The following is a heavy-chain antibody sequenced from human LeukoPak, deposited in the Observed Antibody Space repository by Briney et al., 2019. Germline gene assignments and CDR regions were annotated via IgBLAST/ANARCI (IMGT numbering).Heavy chain of an antibody. Sequence: GGSLRLSCAASGFTFSSYGMHWVRQAPGKGLEWVAFIRYDGSDKYYADSVKGRFTISRDTSKNTLHLQMNSLRPDDTAVYYCAKGRATMVDWGQGTLVTVSS. J-gene: IGHJ4*02. CDR1: GFTFSSYG. D-gene: IGHD3-10*01. CDR3: AKGRATMVD. CDR2: IRYDGSDK. V-gene: IGHV3-30*02.